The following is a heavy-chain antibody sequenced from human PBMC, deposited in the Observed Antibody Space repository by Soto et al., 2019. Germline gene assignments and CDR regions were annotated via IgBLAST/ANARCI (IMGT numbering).Heavy chain of an antibody. CDR1: GGTFSSYA. V-gene: IGHV1-69*13. J-gene: IGHJ6*02. CDR2: IIPTFGTA. D-gene: IGHD2-8*01. Sequence: SVKVSCKASGGTFSSYAISWVRQAPGQGLEWMGGIIPTFGTANYAQKFQGRVTITADESTSTAYMELSSLRSGDTAVYYCASANIVLMVYALTGAYGMDVWGQGTTVTVSS. CDR3: ASANIVLMVYALTGAYGMDV.